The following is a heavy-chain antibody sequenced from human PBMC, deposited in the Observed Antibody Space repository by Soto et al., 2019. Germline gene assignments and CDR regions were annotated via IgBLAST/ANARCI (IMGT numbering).Heavy chain of an antibody. CDR2: IYSSGST. Sequence: PSETLSLTCTVSGDSISGFHWHWIRQPPGKGLQWIGYIYSSGSTMYNPSLKSRVTMSVDTSQNQFSLKLNSVTAADTAVYYCARDLYFDYWGQGSLVTVSS. CDR3: ARDLYFDY. V-gene: IGHV4-59*01. CDR1: GDSISGFH. J-gene: IGHJ4*02.